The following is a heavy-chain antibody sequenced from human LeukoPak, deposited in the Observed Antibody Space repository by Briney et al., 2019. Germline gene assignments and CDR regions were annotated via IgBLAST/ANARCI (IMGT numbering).Heavy chain of an antibody. CDR1: GFTFSDYF. V-gene: IGHV3-11*01. Sequence: GGSLRLSCAASGFTFSDYFMSWIRQAPGKGLEWVSYVSSSGSTIYYADSVKGRFTISGDNAKNSLYVQMNSLRVEDTAVYYCARVGYYGMDVWGQGTTVTVSS. J-gene: IGHJ6*02. CDR3: ARVGYYGMDV. CDR2: VSSSGSTI.